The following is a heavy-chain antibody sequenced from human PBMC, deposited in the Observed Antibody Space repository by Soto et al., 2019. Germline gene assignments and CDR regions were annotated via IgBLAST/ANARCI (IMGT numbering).Heavy chain of an antibody. CDR2: ISYDGSNK. D-gene: IGHD3-9*01. J-gene: IGHJ4*02. CDR3: ARTRLRYFDWIAFDY. V-gene: IGHV3-30-3*01. CDR1: GFTFSSYA. Sequence: QVQLVESGGGVVQPGRSLRLSCAASGFTFSSYAMHWVRQAPGKGLEWVAVISYDGSNKYYADSVKGRFTISRDNSKNTLYLQMNSLRAADTAVYYCARTRLRYFDWIAFDYWGQGTLVTVSS.